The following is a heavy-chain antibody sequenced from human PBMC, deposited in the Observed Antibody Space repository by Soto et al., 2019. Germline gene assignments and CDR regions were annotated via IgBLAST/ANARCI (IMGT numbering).Heavy chain of an antibody. J-gene: IGHJ6*02. Sequence: SETLSLTCAVYGGSFSGYYWSWIRQPPGKGLEWIGEINHSGSTNYNPSLKSRVTISVDTSKNQFSLKLSSVTAADTAVYYCARAVYYDFWSGYYRSGYYYYGMDVWGQGTTVT. CDR1: GGSFSGYY. V-gene: IGHV4-34*01. CDR2: INHSGST. D-gene: IGHD3-3*01. CDR3: ARAVYYDFWSGYYRSGYYYYGMDV.